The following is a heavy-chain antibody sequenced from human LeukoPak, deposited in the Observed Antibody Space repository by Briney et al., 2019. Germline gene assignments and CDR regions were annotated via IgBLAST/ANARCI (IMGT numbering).Heavy chain of an antibody. CDR2: ISGDGGST. D-gene: IGHD6-19*01. CDR1: GFTFDDYA. V-gene: IGHV3-43*02. J-gene: IGHJ5*02. Sequence: GGSLRLSCAASGFTFDDYAMHWVRQAPGKGLGWVSLISGDGGSTYYADSVKGRFTIPRDNSKNSLYLQMNSLRTEDTALYYCAKDSRPHYSSGWWWFDPWGQGTLVTVSS. CDR3: AKDSRPHYSSGWWWFDP.